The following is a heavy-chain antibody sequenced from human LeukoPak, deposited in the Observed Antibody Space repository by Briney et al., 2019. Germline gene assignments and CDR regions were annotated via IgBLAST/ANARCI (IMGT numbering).Heavy chain of an antibody. CDR3: ARDGSPTWIQLWKMDY. D-gene: IGHD5-18*01. Sequence: GASVKVSCKASGGTFISYAISWVRQAPGQGLEWMGGIIPIFGTANYAQKFQGRVTITADESTSTAYMELSSLRSEDTAVYYCARDGSPTWIQLWKMDYWGQGTLVTVSS. J-gene: IGHJ4*02. V-gene: IGHV1-69*13. CDR2: IIPIFGTA. CDR1: GGTFISYA.